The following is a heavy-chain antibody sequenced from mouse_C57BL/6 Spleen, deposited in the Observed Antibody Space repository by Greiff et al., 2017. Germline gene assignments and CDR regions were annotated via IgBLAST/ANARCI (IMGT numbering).Heavy chain of an antibody. Sequence: EVKLQESGPGLVKPSQSLSLTCSVTGYSITSGYYWNWIRQFPGNKLEWMGYISYDGSNNYNPSLKNRISITRDPSKNQFFLKLNSVTTEDTATYYCARGDYAGGYFDCWGQGTTLTVSS. CDR3: ARGDYAGGYFDC. J-gene: IGHJ2*01. CDR1: GYSITSGYY. V-gene: IGHV3-6*01. CDR2: ISYDGSN. D-gene: IGHD1-1*01.